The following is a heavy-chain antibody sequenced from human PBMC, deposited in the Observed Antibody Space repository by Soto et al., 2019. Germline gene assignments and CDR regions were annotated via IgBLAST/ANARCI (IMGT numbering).Heavy chain of an antibody. D-gene: IGHD3-16*02. J-gene: IGHJ4*02. V-gene: IGHV1-69*02. CDR2: IIPILGIA. CDR1: GGTFSSYT. CDR3: ARALHLGELSLSL. Sequence: ASVKVSCKASGGTFSSYTISWVRQAPGQGLEWMGRIIPILGIANYAQKFQGRVTITADKSTSTAYMELSSLRSEDTAVYYCARALHLGELSLSLWGQGTLVTVSS.